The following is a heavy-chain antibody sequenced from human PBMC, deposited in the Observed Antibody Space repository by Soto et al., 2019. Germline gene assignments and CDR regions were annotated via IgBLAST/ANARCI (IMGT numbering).Heavy chain of an antibody. Sequence: GGSLRLSCAASGFTFSDYYMSWLRQPPGKGLEWVSYISKSGSIIHFADSVKGRFAISRDNAKNTLYLQMSSLRAEDTALYYCARDLSPFSDYYDESTSETWFDPWGQGTLVTVSS. J-gene: IGHJ5*02. V-gene: IGHV3-11*01. CDR2: ISKSGSII. D-gene: IGHD3-16*01. CDR1: GFTFSDYY. CDR3: ARDLSPFSDYYDESTSETWFDP.